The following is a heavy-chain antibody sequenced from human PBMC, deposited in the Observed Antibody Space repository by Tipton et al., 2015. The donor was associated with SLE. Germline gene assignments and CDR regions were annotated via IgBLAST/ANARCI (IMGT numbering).Heavy chain of an antibody. V-gene: IGHV4-61*09. J-gene: IGHJ5*02. Sequence: TLSLTCTVSGGSISSGSYYWSWIRLPAGKGLEWIGHIYTSGSTNYNPSLKSRVTISVDTSKNQFSLKLSSVTAADTAVYYCARGYIVVVPAAAANWFDPWGQGTLVTVSS. D-gene: IGHD2-2*01. CDR2: IYTSGST. CDR1: GGSISSGSYY. CDR3: ARGYIVVVPAAAANWFDP.